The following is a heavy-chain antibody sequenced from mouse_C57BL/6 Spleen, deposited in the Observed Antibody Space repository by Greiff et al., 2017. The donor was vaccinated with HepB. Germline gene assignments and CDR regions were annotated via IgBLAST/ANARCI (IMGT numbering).Heavy chain of an antibody. V-gene: IGHV1-53*01. CDR1: GYTFTSYW. J-gene: IGHJ2*01. D-gene: IGHD2-1*01. CDR3: AREGPGYYGNFDY. Sequence: VQLQQSGTELVKPGASVKLSCKASGYTFTSYWMHWVKQRPGQGLEWIGNINPSNGGTNYNEKFKSKATLTVDKSSSTAYMQLSSLTSEDSAVYYCAREGPGYYGNFDYWGQGTTLTVSS. CDR2: INPSNGGT.